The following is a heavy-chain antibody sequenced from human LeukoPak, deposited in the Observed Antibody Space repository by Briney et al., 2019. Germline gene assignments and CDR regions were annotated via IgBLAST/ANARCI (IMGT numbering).Heavy chain of an antibody. Sequence: GGSLRLSCAASGFTFSSYSMNWVRQAPGKGLEWVSYISSSSSTIYYADSVKGRFTISRDNAKYSLYLQMNSLRAEDTAVYYCARDVDYYDSSGPYYFDYWGQGTLVTVSS. J-gene: IGHJ4*02. D-gene: IGHD3-22*01. CDR2: ISSSSSTI. CDR3: ARDVDYYDSSGPYYFDY. V-gene: IGHV3-48*01. CDR1: GFTFSSYS.